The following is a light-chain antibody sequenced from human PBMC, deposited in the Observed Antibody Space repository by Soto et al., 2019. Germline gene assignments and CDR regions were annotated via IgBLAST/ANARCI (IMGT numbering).Light chain of an antibody. J-gene: IGKJ1*01. CDR3: QQYNNWPRT. CDR2: GSS. Sequence: EIVMTQSPATLSVSPGEAATLSCRASQSISNNLAWYQQKPGQTPRLLIYGSSTRATGVPARFSGRGSGTDFTLIISSLQSEDFAVYCCQQYNNWPRTFGQGTKVDIK. CDR1: QSISNN. V-gene: IGKV3-15*01.